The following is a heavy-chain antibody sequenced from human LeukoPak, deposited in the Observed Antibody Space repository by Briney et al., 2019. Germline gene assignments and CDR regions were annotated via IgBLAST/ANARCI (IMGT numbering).Heavy chain of an antibody. CDR3: AGVVGPSLGYCSGGSCYWYGMDV. V-gene: IGHV3-48*03. J-gene: IGHJ6*02. D-gene: IGHD2-15*01. CDR1: GFTFSSYE. CDR2: ISSSGSTI. Sequence: PGGSLRLSCAASGFTFSSYEMNWVRQAPGKGLEWVSYISSSGSTIYYADSVKGRFTISRDNAKNSLYLQMNSLRAEDTAVYYCAGVVGPSLGYCSGGSCYWYGMDVWGQGTTVTVSS.